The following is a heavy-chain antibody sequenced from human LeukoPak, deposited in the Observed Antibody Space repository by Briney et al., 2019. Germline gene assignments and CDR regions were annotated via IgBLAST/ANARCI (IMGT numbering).Heavy chain of an antibody. Sequence: PGGSLRPSCAASGFTFSDYYMSWVRQAPGKGLEWMANINQDGSQKYYLDSVKGRFTISRDNAKSSVYLQMNSLRAEDTALYYCARGLATAAAYWGQGTLVTVSS. J-gene: IGHJ4*02. D-gene: IGHD6-13*01. CDR2: INQDGSQK. CDR1: GFTFSDYY. V-gene: IGHV3-7*01. CDR3: ARGLATAAAY.